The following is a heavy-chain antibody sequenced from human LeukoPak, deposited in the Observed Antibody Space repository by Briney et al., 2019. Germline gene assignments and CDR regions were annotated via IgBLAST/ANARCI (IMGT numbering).Heavy chain of an antibody. V-gene: IGHV3-66*01. CDR2: IYSGGST. CDR3: ATSGIAEAGTDDAFDT. J-gene: IGHJ3*02. CDR1: GFTVSSNY. D-gene: IGHD6-19*01. Sequence: GGSLRLSCAASGFTVSSNYMSWVRQAPGKGLEWVSVIYSGGSTYYADSVKGRFTISRDDSKNTLYLQMNSLRAEDTAVYYCATSGIAEAGTDDAFDTWGQGTMVTVSS.